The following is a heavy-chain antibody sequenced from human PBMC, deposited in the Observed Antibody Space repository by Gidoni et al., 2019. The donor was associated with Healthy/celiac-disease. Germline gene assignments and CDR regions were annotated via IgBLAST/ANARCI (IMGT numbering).Heavy chain of an antibody. V-gene: IGHV3-23*01. CDR1: GFPFSSYA. Sequence: EVQLLESGGGLVQPGGYLRLSCAASGFPFSSYAMSWVRQAPGKGLEWVSAISGSGGSTYYADSVKGRFTISRDNSKNTLYLQMNSLRAEDTAVYYCAKLSPYSGRPGHFDYWGQGTLVTVSS. D-gene: IGHD5-12*01. J-gene: IGHJ4*02. CDR2: ISGSGGST. CDR3: AKLSPYSGRPGHFDY.